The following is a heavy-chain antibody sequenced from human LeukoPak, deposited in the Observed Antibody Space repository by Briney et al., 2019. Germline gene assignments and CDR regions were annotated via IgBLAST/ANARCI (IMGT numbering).Heavy chain of an antibody. CDR3: ARDRSSGWYHFDY. Sequence: TSETLSLTCTVSGGSISSGGYYWSWIRQHRGEGLEWIVYIYYSGSTYYNPSLKSRVTISVDTSKNQFSLKLSSVTAADTAVYYCARDRSSGWYHFDYWGQGTLVTVSS. J-gene: IGHJ4*02. CDR2: IYYSGST. D-gene: IGHD6-19*01. V-gene: IGHV4-31*03. CDR1: GGSISSGGYY.